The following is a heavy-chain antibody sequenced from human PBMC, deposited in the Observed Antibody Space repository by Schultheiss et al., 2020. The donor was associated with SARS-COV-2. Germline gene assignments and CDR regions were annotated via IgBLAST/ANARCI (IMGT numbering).Heavy chain of an antibody. V-gene: IGHV3-23*01. D-gene: IGHD2-15*01. CDR2: ISGSGGST. CDR1: GFTFSSYA. J-gene: IGHJ4*02. Sequence: GGSLRLSCAASGFTFSSYAMHWVRQAPGKGLEWVSAISGSGGSTYYADSVKGRFTISRDNSKNTLYLQMNSLRAEDTAVYYCARADKSGGSCPDYWGQGTLVTVSS. CDR3: ARADKSGGSCPDY.